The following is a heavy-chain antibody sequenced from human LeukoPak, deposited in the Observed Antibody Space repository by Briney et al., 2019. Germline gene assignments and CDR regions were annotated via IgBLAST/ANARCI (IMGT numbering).Heavy chain of an antibody. J-gene: IGHJ6*04. Sequence: GGSLRLSCAASGFTFSSYWMSCVRQAPGKGLEWVSYISSSGSTIYYADSVKRRFTISRDNAKNSLYLQMNSLRAEDTAVYYCAELGITMIGGVWGKGTTVTISS. D-gene: IGHD3-10*02. CDR2: ISSSGSTI. CDR3: AELGITMIGGV. CDR1: GFTFSSYW. V-gene: IGHV3-48*04.